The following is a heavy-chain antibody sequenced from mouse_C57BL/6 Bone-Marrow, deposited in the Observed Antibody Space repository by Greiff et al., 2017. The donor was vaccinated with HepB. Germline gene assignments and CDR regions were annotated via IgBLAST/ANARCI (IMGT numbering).Heavy chain of an antibody. J-gene: IGHJ2*01. CDR2: INPSTGGT. CDR1: GYSFTGYY. D-gene: IGHD2-3*01. Sequence: VQLQQSGPELVKPGASVKISCKASGYSFTGYYMNWVKQSPEKSLEWIGEINPSTGGTTYNQKFKAKATLTVDKSSSTAYMQLKSLTSEDSAVYYCARWLLTPFDYGGEGTTLTVSS. CDR3: ARWLLTPFDY. V-gene: IGHV1-42*01.